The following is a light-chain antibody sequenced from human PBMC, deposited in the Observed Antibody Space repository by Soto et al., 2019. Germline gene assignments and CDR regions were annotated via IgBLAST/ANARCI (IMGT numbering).Light chain of an antibody. V-gene: IGKV3-20*01. CDR1: QSVRSH. CDR3: QQYGSSGT. CDR2: GAS. Sequence: EIVMTQSPATLSVSPGERVTLSCRASQSVRSHLAWYQQKPGQPPRLLIYGASNRATGIPDRFSGSGSGTDFTLTISRLEPEDFAVYYCQQYGSSGTFGQGTKVDIK. J-gene: IGKJ1*01.